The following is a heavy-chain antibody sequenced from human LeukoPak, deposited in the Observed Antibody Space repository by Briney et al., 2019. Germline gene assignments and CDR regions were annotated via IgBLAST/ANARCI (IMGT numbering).Heavy chain of an antibody. Sequence: GGSLRLSCAASAFSPNAYNMNWVRQAPGKGLEWVSSISSSSSYIYYADSVKGRFTISRDNAKNSLYLQMNSLRAEDTAVYYCARVAVGAADYWGQGTLVTVSS. J-gene: IGHJ4*02. V-gene: IGHV3-21*01. CDR1: AFSPNAYN. D-gene: IGHD1-26*01. CDR3: ARVAVGAADY. CDR2: ISSSSSYI.